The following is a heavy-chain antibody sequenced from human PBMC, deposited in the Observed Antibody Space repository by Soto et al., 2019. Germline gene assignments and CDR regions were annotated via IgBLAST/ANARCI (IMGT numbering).Heavy chain of an antibody. CDR2: ISYDGSKR. Sequence: QVQLAESGGGVVQPGRSLRLSCAASGFTFSDYGMHWVRQPPGKGLEWVAVISYDGSKRYYADSVKGRFTISRDNSKNTLYLQMNSLRVEDTAVYFCTKDQGGFDSWGQGTLVTVSS. CDR3: TKDQGGFDS. V-gene: IGHV3-30*18. J-gene: IGHJ4*02. CDR1: GFTFSDYG. D-gene: IGHD3-16*01.